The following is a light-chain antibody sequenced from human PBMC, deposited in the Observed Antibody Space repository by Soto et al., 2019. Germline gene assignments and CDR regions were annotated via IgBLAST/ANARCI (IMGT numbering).Light chain of an antibody. CDR2: AAS. V-gene: IGKV1-27*01. Sequence: IQMTQSPSSLSASVGDRVTITCRASQDISSYLAWYQQKPGKVPKLLIYAASTLQSGVPSRFSGSGSGTDFTLTISSLQPEDVATYFCQKYNNAPRTFGQGTKVEIK. CDR1: QDISSY. CDR3: QKYNNAPRT. J-gene: IGKJ1*01.